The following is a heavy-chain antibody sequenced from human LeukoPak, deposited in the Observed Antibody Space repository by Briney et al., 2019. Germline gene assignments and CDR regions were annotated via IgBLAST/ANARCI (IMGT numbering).Heavy chain of an antibody. V-gene: IGHV1-18*01. J-gene: IGHJ1*01. Sequence: ASVKVSCKASGYTFTSYGISWVRQAPGQGLEWMRWISGDNGNTNYAQNLQGRVTMTTDTTTSTAYMELRSLRSDDTAVYYCAKDLPYDSSGRGYFNHWGQGTLVTVSS. CDR1: GYTFTSYG. CDR2: ISGDNGNT. D-gene: IGHD3-22*01. CDR3: AKDLPYDSSGRGYFNH.